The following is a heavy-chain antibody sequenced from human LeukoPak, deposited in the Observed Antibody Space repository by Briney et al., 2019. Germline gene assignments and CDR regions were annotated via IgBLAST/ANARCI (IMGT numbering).Heavy chain of an antibody. Sequence: SETLSLTCTVSGGSISSSSYYWGWIRQPPGKGLEWIGSIYYSGSTYYNPSLKSRLTISVDTSLNQFSLKLNSVTAADTAVYYCARYCSGGDCYSKALDYWGQGILVTVSS. CDR2: IYYSGST. CDR1: GGSISSSSYY. J-gene: IGHJ4*02. CDR3: ARYCSGGDCYSKALDY. V-gene: IGHV4-39*07. D-gene: IGHD2-15*01.